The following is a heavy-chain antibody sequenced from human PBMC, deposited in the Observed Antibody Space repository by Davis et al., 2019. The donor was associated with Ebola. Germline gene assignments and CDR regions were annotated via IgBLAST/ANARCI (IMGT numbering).Heavy chain of an antibody. J-gene: IGHJ3*01. CDR3: AKSGSAWPRDAFDV. CDR1: GGSFSGYY. D-gene: IGHD3-10*01. CDR2: INHSGST. V-gene: IGHV4-34*01. Sequence: PSETLSLTCAVYGGSFSGYYWSWIRQPPGKGLEWIGEINHSGSTNYNPSLKSRVTISVDTSKNQFSLKLSSVTAADTAVYYCAKSGSAWPRDAFDVRGQGTMVSVSS.